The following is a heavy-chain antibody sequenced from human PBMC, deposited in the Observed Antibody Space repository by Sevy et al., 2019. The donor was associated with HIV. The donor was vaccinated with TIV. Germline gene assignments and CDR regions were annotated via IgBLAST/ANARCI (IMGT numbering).Heavy chain of an antibody. Sequence: GSLRLSCAASGFTFSSYAMSWVRQAPGKGLEWVSAISGSGGSTYYAGSVKGRFTISRDNSKNTLYLQMNSLRAEDTAVYYCAKSPVVDIVVVPAAHKNYYYYYMDVWGKGTTVTVSS. CDR3: AKSPVVDIVVVPAAHKNYYYYYMDV. CDR2: ISGSGGST. D-gene: IGHD2-2*01. V-gene: IGHV3-23*01. J-gene: IGHJ6*03. CDR1: GFTFSSYA.